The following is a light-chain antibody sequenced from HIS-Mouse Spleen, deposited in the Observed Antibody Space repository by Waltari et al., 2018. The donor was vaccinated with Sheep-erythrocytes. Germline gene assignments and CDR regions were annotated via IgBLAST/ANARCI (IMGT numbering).Light chain of an antibody. CDR1: QGISSY. CDR3: QQYYSFPLT. V-gene: IGKV1D-8*02. CDR2: AAS. Sequence: AIWMTQSPSLLPASTGDSVPIRCRMSQGISSYLALYQQKPGKAPELLIYAASTLQSGVPSRFSGSGSGTDFTLTISCLQSEDFATYYCQQYYSFPLTFGGGTKVEIK. J-gene: IGKJ4*01.